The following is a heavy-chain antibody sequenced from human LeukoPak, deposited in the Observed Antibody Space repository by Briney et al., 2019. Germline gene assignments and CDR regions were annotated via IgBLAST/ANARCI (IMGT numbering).Heavy chain of an antibody. CDR3: ARRAVRGVIITRKYYFDY. D-gene: IGHD3-10*01. Sequence: ASVKVSCKASGYTFTSYYMHWVRQAPGQGLEWMGIINPSGGSTSYAQKFQGRVTMTRDTSTSTVYMELSSLRSEDTAVYYCARRAVRGVIITRKYYFDYWGQGTLVTVSS. J-gene: IGHJ4*02. CDR2: INPSGGST. V-gene: IGHV1-46*01. CDR1: GYTFTSYY.